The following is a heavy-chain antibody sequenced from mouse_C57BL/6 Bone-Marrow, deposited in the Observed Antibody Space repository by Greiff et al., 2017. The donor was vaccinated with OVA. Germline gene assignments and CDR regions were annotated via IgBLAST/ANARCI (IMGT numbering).Heavy chain of an antibody. Sequence: QVQLKQPGAELVRPGTSVKLSCKASGYTFTSYWMHWVKQRPGQGLEWIGVIDPSDSYTNYNPKFKGKATLTVDPSSSTAYMQLSSLTSEDSAVYYCARGFDYWGQGTTLTVSS. D-gene: IGHD1-1*02. CDR3: ARGFDY. J-gene: IGHJ2*01. CDR2: IDPSDSYT. CDR1: GYTFTSYW. V-gene: IGHV1-59*01.